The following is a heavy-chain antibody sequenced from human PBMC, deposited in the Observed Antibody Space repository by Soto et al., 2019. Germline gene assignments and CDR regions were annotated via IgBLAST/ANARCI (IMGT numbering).Heavy chain of an antibody. CDR3: AKDNLERVRGADAFDI. J-gene: IGHJ3*02. D-gene: IGHD3-10*01. CDR1: GFTFSSYA. V-gene: IGHV3-23*01. CDR2: ISGSGGST. Sequence: GGSLRLSCAASGFTFSSYAMSWVRQAPGKGLEWVSAISGSGGSTYYADSVKGRFTISRDNSKNTLYLQMNSLRAEDTAVYYCAKDNLERVRGADAFDIWGQGTMVTVSS.